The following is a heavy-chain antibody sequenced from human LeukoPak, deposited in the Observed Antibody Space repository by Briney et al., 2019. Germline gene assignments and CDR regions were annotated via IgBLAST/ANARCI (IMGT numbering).Heavy chain of an antibody. Sequence: PGGSLRLSCAASGFTFSNYWMTWVRQAPGKGLEWVADIKQDGSEKLYVNSVRGRFTISRDNAKTSLFLQMNSLRAEDTAVYYCAGDNGVVHGVYYMDVWGKGTTVTVS. CDR3: AGDNGVVHGVYYMDV. V-gene: IGHV3-7*01. CDR2: IKQDGSEK. J-gene: IGHJ6*03. CDR1: GFTFSNYW. D-gene: IGHD3-3*01.